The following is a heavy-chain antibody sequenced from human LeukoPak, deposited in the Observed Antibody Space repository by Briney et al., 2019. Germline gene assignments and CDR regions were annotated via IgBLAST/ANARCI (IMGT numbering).Heavy chain of an antibody. CDR3: ARGQDYRYYYYYGMDV. V-gene: IGHV3-53*01. CDR1: GFVVSSNY. CDR2: IHNDGNT. Sequence: GGSLRLSCAASGFVVSSNYMNWVRQAPGKGLEWVSFIHNDGNTFYADSVKGRFTISRDNAKNSLYLQMNSLRAEDTAVYYCARGQDYRYYYYYGMDVWGQGTTVTVSS. D-gene: IGHD4-11*01. J-gene: IGHJ6*02.